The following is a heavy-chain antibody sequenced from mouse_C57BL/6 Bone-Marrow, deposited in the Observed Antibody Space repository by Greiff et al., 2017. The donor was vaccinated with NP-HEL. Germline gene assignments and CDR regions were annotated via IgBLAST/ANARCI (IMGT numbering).Heavy chain of an antibody. CDR1: GFSFNTYA. Sequence: EVKLMESGGGLVQPKGSLQLSCAASGFSFNTYAMNWVRQAPGKGLEWVARIRSKSNNYATYYADSVKDRFTISRDDSESMLYLQMNNLKTEDTAMYYCVRGGLATYWGQGTLVTVSA. D-gene: IGHD1-1*01. J-gene: IGHJ3*01. CDR2: IRSKSNNYAT. V-gene: IGHV10-1*01. CDR3: VRGGLATY.